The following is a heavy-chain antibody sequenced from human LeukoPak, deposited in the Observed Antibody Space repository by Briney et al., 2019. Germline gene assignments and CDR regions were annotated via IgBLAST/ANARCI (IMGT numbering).Heavy chain of an antibody. CDR3: ATLGETSGWYPDH. CDR1: GFTVGGSA. Sequence: PGGSLRLSCAASGFTVGGSAMHWVRQASGKGLEWLGRVRSKGYNYATAYSASVKDRFIISRDDSKSTAYLQMSSLKSEDTAVYYCATLGETSGWYPDHWGQGTLVTVSS. D-gene: IGHD6-19*01. J-gene: IGHJ4*02. V-gene: IGHV3-73*01. CDR2: VRSKGYNYAT.